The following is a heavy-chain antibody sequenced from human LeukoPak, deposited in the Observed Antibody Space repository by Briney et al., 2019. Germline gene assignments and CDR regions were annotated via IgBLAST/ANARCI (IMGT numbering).Heavy chain of an antibody. V-gene: IGHV3-48*01. CDR2: ISSSSSAI. Sequence: GGSLRLSCAASGFTFDDYTMHWVRQAPGKGREWVSYISSSSSAIYYADSGKGRFTISRDNAKNSLHLQMNSLRAEDTAVYYCAREGYSPYWGQGTLVTVSS. D-gene: IGHD6-13*01. CDR1: GFTFDDYT. CDR3: AREGYSPY. J-gene: IGHJ4*02.